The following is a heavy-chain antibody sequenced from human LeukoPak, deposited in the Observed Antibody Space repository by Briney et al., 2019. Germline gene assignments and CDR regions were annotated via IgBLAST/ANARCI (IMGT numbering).Heavy chain of an antibody. J-gene: IGHJ5*02. Sequence: SETLSLTCSVSGGSISLSYYYWGWIRQPPGTALEWIGSVYYSGTTSYNPSLKSRVTISVDMSKNHFSLRLSSVTAADTAVYYCARALVNWFDPWGQGTLVTVSS. CDR2: VYYSGTT. D-gene: IGHD2-8*02. CDR3: ARALVNWFDP. V-gene: IGHV4-39*07. CDR1: GGSISLSYYY.